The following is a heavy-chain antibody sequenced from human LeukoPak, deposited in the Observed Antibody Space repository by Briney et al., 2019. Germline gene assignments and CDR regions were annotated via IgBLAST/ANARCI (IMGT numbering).Heavy chain of an antibody. CDR2: INPNSGGT. Sequence: ASVKVSCKASGYTFTGYYMHWVRQAPGQGLEWMGRINPNSGGTNYAQTFQGRVTITRDTSISPAYLELCRLRYDEPPVDYCGGGIAVAGIHTNLGYWGQGTLVSVSS. J-gene: IGHJ4*02. CDR3: GGGIAVAGIHTNLGY. D-gene: IGHD6-19*01. CDR1: GYTFTGYY. V-gene: IGHV1-2*06.